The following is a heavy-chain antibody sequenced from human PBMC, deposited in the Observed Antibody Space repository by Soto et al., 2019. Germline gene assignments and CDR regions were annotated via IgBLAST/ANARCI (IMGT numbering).Heavy chain of an antibody. CDR2: IYYGGTTT. Sequence: LSLTCTFSGFSINLYYWSWIRQPPGKGLEWIGYIYYGGTTTPYADSVKGRFTISRDNAKNTLYLQMHSLRAEDTALYFCVRDRGYPDSFDVWGRGTMVTVSS. CDR3: VRDRGYPDSFDV. J-gene: IGHJ3*01. V-gene: IGHV3-11*04. D-gene: IGHD1-1*01. CDR1: GFSINLYY.